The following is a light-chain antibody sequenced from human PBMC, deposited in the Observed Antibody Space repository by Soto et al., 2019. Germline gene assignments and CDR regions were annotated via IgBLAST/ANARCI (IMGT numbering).Light chain of an antibody. CDR2: LEGSGSY. Sequence: QPVLTQSSSASASLGCSVKLTCTLSSGHSSYIIAWHQQQPGKAPRYLMKLEGSGSYNKGSGVPDRFSGSSSGADRYLTISNLQFEDDAEYYCETWDSNTLVFGGGTKLTV. CDR3: ETWDSNTLV. CDR1: SGHSSYI. V-gene: IGLV4-60*02. J-gene: IGLJ2*01.